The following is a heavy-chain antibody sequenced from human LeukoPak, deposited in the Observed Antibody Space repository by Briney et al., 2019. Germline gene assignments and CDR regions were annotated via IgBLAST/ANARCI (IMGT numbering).Heavy chain of an antibody. Sequence: GGSLRLSCAASGFTFSSYAMSWVRQAPGKGLEWVSAISGSGGSTYYADSVKGRFTIFRDNSKNTLYLQMNSLRAEDTAVYYCAKCGDSSGWYLSIDYWGQGTLVTVSS. CDR1: GFTFSSYA. CDR2: ISGSGGST. D-gene: IGHD6-19*01. V-gene: IGHV3-23*01. CDR3: AKCGDSSGWYLSIDY. J-gene: IGHJ4*02.